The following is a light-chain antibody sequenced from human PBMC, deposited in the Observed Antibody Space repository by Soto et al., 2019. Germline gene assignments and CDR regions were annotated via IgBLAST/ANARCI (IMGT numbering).Light chain of an antibody. Sequence: QSVLTQPPSVSGAPGQRVIISCTGSSSNVGAGFGVSWYQQLPGTAPKLLIYANTNRPSGVPDRFSGSKSGTSASLAITGLQAEDEADYYCHSYDTSLSGLVFGGGTKLTVL. J-gene: IGLJ3*02. CDR2: ANT. V-gene: IGLV1-40*01. CDR1: SSNVGAGFG. CDR3: HSYDTSLSGLV.